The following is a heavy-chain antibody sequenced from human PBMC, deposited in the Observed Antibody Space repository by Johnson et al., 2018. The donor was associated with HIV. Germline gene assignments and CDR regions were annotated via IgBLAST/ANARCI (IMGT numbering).Heavy chain of an antibody. CDR1: GFNFDEYG. V-gene: IGHV3-20*04. D-gene: IGHD3-22*01. CDR3: ARDWDYYDSSGYYYAVMVDAFDI. CDR2: INWKGGSM. Sequence: MLLVESGGGVVRPGESLRLSCATSGFNFDEYGMSWVRQAPGKGPEWVAGINWKGGSMGYADSVKGRFTVSRDNANNSLYLQMNSLRAEDTALYYCARDWDYYDSSGYYYAVMVDAFDIWGQGT. J-gene: IGHJ3*02.